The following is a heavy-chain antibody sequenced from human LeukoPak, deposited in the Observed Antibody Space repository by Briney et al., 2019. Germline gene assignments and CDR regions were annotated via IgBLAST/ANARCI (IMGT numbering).Heavy chain of an antibody. CDR1: GFTLSSSC. Sequence: GGSLRLSCAASGFTLSSSCMTWVRQAPGKGLEWVANIKQDRSEKCNVNSATGRFTISRDNAKNSLYLQMNSLRAEDTAVYYCARVAEDSSGYHHFGLFWYFDLWGRGTLVTVSS. V-gene: IGHV3-7*01. D-gene: IGHD3-22*01. CDR3: ARVAEDSSGYHHFGLFWYFDL. CDR2: IKQDRSEK. J-gene: IGHJ2*01.